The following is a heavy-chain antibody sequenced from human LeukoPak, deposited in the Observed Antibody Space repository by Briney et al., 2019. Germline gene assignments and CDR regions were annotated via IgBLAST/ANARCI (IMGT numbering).Heavy chain of an antibody. V-gene: IGHV3-15*01. CDR3: TTGITLRARPLDY. D-gene: IGHD1-14*01. CDR2: IKSKPDGGTT. CDR1: GLSFSNAW. Sequence: GGSLRLSCAASGLSFSNAWMSWVRQAPGKGLEWVGRIKSKPDGGTTDYAAPVKGRFTISRDDSKNTLYLQMNSLKTEDTGVYYCTTGITLRARPLDYWGQGTLVTVSS. J-gene: IGHJ4*02.